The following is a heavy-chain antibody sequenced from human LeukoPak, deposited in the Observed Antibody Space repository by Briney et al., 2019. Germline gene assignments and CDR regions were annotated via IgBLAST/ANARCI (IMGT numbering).Heavy chain of an antibody. CDR1: GFTFSSYA. V-gene: IGHV3-30-3*01. J-gene: IGHJ6*02. D-gene: IGHD2-2*01. Sequence: GGSLRLSCAASGFTFSSYAMHWVRQAPGKGLEWVAVISYDGSNKYYADSVKGRFTISRDNSKNTLYLQMNSLRAEDTAVYYCARRGVVPAAMGYYYYGMDVWGQGTTVTVSS. CDR2: ISYDGSNK. CDR3: ARRGVVPAAMGYYYYGMDV.